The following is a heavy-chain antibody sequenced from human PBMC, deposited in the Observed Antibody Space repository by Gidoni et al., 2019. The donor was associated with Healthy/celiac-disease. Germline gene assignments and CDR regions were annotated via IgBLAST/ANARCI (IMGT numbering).Heavy chain of an antibody. CDR2: ISGSGGST. V-gene: IGHV3-23*01. J-gene: IGHJ4*02. Sequence: EVQLLESGGGLVQPGGSLRLSCAASGFTFSSDAMSWVRQAPGKGLEWVSAISGSGGSTYYADSVKGRFTISRDNSKNTLYLQMNSLRAEDTAVYYCAKDHGGYYDSSGYYFGYFDYWGQGTLVTVSS. CDR1: GFTFSSDA. D-gene: IGHD3-22*01. CDR3: AKDHGGYYDSSGYYFGYFDY.